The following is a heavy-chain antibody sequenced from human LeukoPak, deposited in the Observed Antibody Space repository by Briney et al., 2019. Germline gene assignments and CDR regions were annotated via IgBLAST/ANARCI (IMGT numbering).Heavy chain of an antibody. D-gene: IGHD3-3*01. CDR1: GYTFTGYF. CDR2: INAGNGNT. J-gene: IGHJ6*03. Sequence: ASVKVSCKASGYTFTGYFIHWVRQAPGQRLEWMEWINAGNGNTKYSQEFQDRVTITRDTSASTAYMELSSLRSEDMAVYYCARARYETRIWPKSRYDYYHYMDVWGKGTTVTVSS. CDR3: ARARYETRIWPKSRYDYYHYMDV. V-gene: IGHV1-3*03.